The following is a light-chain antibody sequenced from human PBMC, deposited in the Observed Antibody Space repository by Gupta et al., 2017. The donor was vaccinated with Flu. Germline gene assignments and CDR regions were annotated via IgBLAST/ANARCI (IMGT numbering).Light chain of an antibody. Sequence: EIVLTHSPDFQSVTPKEKVTITCRASQSIGSSLHWYQHKPDQSPKLLIKYASQYCSGVPSRYSGSASGRDFSLTINSLKVEDPPTSYCQLCSRLPQTFDEGTKVK. V-gene: IGKV6-21*01. CDR2: YAS. J-gene: IGKJ1*01. CDR1: QSIGSS. CDR3: QLCSRLPQT.